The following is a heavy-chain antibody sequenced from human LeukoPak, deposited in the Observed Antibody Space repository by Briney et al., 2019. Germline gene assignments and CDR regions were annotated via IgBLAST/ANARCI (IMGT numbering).Heavy chain of an antibody. CDR3: ARLRTMVRGVKDAFDI. J-gene: IGHJ3*02. D-gene: IGHD3-10*01. CDR2: INHSGST. V-gene: IGHV4-34*01. Sequence: SETLSLTCAVYGGSFSGYYWSWIRQPPGKGLEWIGEINHSGSTNYNPSLKSRVTISVDTSKNQFSLKLSSVTAADTAVYYCARLRTMVRGVKDAFDIWGQGTMVTVSS. CDR1: GGSFSGYY.